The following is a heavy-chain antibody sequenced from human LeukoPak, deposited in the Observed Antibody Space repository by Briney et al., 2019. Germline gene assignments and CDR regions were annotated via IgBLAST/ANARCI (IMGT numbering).Heavy chain of an antibody. Sequence: PGGSLRLSCAASGFTFSSYGMHWVRQAPGKGLEWVAVISYDGSNKYYADSVKGRFTISRDNSKNTLYLQMNSLRAEDTAVYYCAKARITGTTDDAFDIWGQGTMVTVSS. CDR2: ISYDGSNK. CDR3: AKARITGTTDDAFDI. D-gene: IGHD1-20*01. J-gene: IGHJ3*02. CDR1: GFTFSSYG. V-gene: IGHV3-30*18.